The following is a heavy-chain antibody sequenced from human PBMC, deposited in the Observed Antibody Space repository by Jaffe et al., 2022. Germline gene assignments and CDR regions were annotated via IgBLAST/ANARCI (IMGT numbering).Heavy chain of an antibody. CDR3: TTSRGLWYEKVYFDY. CDR1: GFTFSNAW. V-gene: IGHV3-15*01. CDR2: IKSKTDGGTT. J-gene: IGHJ4*02. D-gene: IGHD6-13*01. Sequence: EVQLVESGGGLVKPGGSLRLSCAASGFTFSNAWMSWVRQAPGKGLEWVGRIKSKTDGGTTDYAAPVKGRFTISRDDSKNTLYLQMNSLKTEDTAVYYCTTSRGLWYEKVYFDYWGQGTLVTVSS.